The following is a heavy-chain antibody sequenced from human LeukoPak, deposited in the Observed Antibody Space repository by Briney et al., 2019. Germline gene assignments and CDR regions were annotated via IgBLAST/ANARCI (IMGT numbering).Heavy chain of an antibody. V-gene: IGHV3-23*01. CDR3: AKDKGWLRFFDY. CDR2: ISGVGGSI. Sequence: PGGSLRLSCATSGFTFSNYAVSWVRQAPGKGLEWVSVISGVGGSIYYADSVKGRFTISRDNSKNTLRLQMNSLRVEDTGVYYCAKDKGWLRFFDYWGQGTLVTVSS. CDR1: GFTFSNYA. D-gene: IGHD5-12*01. J-gene: IGHJ4*02.